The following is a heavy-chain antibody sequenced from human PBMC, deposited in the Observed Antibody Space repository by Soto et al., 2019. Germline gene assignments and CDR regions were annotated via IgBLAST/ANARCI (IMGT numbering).Heavy chain of an antibody. CDR2: IYYSGST. CDR1: GGSISSYY. Sequence: PSETLSLTCTVSGGSISSYYWSWIRQPPGKELEWIGYIYYSGSTNYNPSLKSRVTISVDTSKNQFSLKLSSVTAADTAVYYCARDYYGSGSYYTHYYYYYGMDVWGQGTTVTVSS. J-gene: IGHJ6*02. V-gene: IGHV4-59*01. D-gene: IGHD3-10*01. CDR3: ARDYYGSGSYYTHYYYYYGMDV.